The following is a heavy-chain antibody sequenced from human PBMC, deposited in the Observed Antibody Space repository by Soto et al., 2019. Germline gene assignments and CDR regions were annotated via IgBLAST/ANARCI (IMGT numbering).Heavy chain of an antibody. V-gene: IGHV1-18*01. J-gene: IGHJ4*02. Sequence: GASVKVSCKASGYTFIRFGINWVRQAPGQGPEWMGWINPYNGDTNYAQKFHGRVTMTTDTPTSTAYMELSSLRSDDTAVYYCARVDSSSQNFDYWGQGTLVTVSS. CDR1: GYTFIRFG. D-gene: IGHD6-6*01. CDR2: INPYNGDT. CDR3: ARVDSSSQNFDY.